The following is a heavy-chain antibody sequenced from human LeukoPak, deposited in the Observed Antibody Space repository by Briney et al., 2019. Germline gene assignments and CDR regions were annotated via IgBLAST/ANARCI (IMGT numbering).Heavy chain of an antibody. CDR2: IYSGGST. D-gene: IGHD1-26*01. CDR3: ARVLRTLVGATHRAEYFQH. CDR1: GFTFSNAW. Sequence: GGSLRLSCAASGFTFSNAWMNWVRQAPGKGLEWVSVIYSGGSTYYADSVKGRFTISRDNSKNTLYLQMNSLRAEDTAVYYCARVLRTLVGATHRAEYFQHWGQGTLVTVSS. V-gene: IGHV3-53*01. J-gene: IGHJ1*01.